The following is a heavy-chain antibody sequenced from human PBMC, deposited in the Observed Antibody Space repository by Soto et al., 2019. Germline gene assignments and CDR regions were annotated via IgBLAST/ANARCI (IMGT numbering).Heavy chain of an antibody. D-gene: IGHD1-7*01. J-gene: IGHJ4*02. CDR3: AGGETGTIYY. CDR2: IYYSGST. CDR1: GGSISRYY. Sequence: SETLSLTCTVSGGSISRYYWSWIRQPPGKGLEWIGYIYYSGSTNYNPPLKSRVTISVDTSKNQFSLKLSSVTAADTAVYYCAGGETGTIYYWGQGTLVTVS. V-gene: IGHV4-59*01.